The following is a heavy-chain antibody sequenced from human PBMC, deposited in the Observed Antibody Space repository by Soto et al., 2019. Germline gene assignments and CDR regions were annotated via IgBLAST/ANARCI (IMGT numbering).Heavy chain of an antibody. V-gene: IGHV4-59*01. J-gene: IGHJ1*01. CDR2: IYYSGST. Sequence: SETLSLTCTVSGASINSYYWSWIRLPPGKGLEWIGYIYYSGSTNYNPSLKSRVTISADTSKNQYSLKLSSVTAADTGMYYCASVRQWAFQHWGQATLVTASS. D-gene: IGHD6-19*01. CDR1: GASINSYY. CDR3: ASVRQWAFQH.